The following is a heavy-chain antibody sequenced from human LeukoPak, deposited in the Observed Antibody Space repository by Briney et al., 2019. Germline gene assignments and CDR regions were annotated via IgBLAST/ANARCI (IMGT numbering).Heavy chain of an antibody. CDR1: GFTFSIYW. J-gene: IGHJ4*02. CDR2: IKEDGSAK. Sequence: GGSLRLSCAASGFTFSIYWMSWVRQAPGKGLEWVANIKEDGSAKYNVDSVKGRFTISRDNAKNSLYLQMNSLRAEDTAVYYCARRTKSAGTFYFDYWGQGTLVTVSS. D-gene: IGHD6-13*01. CDR3: ARRTKSAGTFYFDY. V-gene: IGHV3-7*01.